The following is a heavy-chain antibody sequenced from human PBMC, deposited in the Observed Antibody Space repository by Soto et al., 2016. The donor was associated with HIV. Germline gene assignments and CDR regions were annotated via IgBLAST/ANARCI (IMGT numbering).Heavy chain of an antibody. D-gene: IGHD3-22*01. Sequence: EVQLVESGGGLVQPGGSLRLSCAASGFTFTRYWMSWVRQAPGKGLEWVANVKQDGSEKYYVDSVKGRLTISRDNAKNSLYLQMNSLRAEDTAVYYCARDYPTAGYYDAWGQGTLVTVSS. CDR1: GFTFTRYW. CDR2: VKQDGSEK. CDR3: ARDYPTAGYYDA. J-gene: IGHJ5*02. V-gene: IGHV3-7*04.